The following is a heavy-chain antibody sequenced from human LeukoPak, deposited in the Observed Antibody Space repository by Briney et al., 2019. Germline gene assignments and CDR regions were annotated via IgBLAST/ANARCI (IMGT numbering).Heavy chain of an antibody. V-gene: IGHV3-48*01. J-gene: IGHJ4*02. Sequence: GGSLRLSCAASGFAFSTYSMSWVRQAPGKGLEWVSYISSSSSTIYYADSVKGRFTISRDNAKNSLYLQMNSLRAEDTAVYYCARDLSSGYSYYFDYWGQGTLVTVSS. CDR2: ISSSSSTI. D-gene: IGHD3-22*01. CDR1: GFAFSTYS. CDR3: ARDLSSGYSYYFDY.